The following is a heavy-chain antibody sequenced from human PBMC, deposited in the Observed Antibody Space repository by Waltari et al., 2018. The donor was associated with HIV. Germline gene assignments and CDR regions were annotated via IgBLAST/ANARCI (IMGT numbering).Heavy chain of an antibody. V-gene: IGHV3-7*01. J-gene: IGHJ4*02. CDR1: GFTFITW. Sequence: EVQLVESGGGLVQPGGSLRLSCVASGFTFITWMGWVRQAPGEGLEWVAKIRKDGSEIPDVDFGKGRYTISRDNAKNSLFRKRNSVRAEDAVGYYGWGGGGFLTHYWGQGTLVTVSS. D-gene: IGHD3-10*01. CDR3: WGGGGFLTHY. CDR2: IRKDGSEI.